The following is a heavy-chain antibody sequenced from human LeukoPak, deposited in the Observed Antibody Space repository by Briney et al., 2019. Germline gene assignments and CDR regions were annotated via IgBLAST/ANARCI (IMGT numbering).Heavy chain of an antibody. CDR3: AKDANYLRSSGYLIPIDF. D-gene: IGHD3-22*01. Sequence: GGSLRLSCAASGFTFSRNAMNWVRQAPGKGLEWVTSISGNGLGTYYADSVKGRFNISRDNSRNTLYLQMNSLKIEDTAFYYCAKDANYLRSSGYLIPIDFWGQGTLVTVSS. V-gene: IGHV3-23*01. CDR2: ISGNGLGT. J-gene: IGHJ4*02. CDR1: GFTFSRNA.